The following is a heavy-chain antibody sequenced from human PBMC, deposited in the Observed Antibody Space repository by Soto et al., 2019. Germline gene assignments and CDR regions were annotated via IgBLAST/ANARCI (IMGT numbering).Heavy chain of an antibody. CDR2: ISASGAIT. D-gene: IGHD2-2*01. CDR3: ARDFITAAILSNYYYYGMDV. Sequence: GGSLRLSCASSGFTFSTYAMAWVRQAPGKGLEWVSSISASGAITYYVDSVKGRFTISRDNAKNSLYLQMNSLRAEDTAVYYCARDFITAAILSNYYYYGMDVWGQGTTVTVSS. J-gene: IGHJ6*02. CDR1: GFTFSTYA. V-gene: IGHV3-48*04.